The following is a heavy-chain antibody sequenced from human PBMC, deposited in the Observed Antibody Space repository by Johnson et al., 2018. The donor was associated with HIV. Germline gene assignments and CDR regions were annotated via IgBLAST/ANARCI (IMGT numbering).Heavy chain of an antibody. CDR1: GFTFSSYG. J-gene: IGHJ3*02. CDR2: ISYDGNNK. Sequence: QVRLVESGGGVVQPGRSLRLSCAASGFTFSSYGMNWVRQAPGKGLAWVAVISYDGNNKYYADSVKGPFTISRDNSKNTLYLQMNSLRAKDTAVYYCARDWELGAFDIWGQGTMVTVSS. CDR3: ARDWELGAFDI. D-gene: IGHD1-7*01. V-gene: IGHV3-30*03.